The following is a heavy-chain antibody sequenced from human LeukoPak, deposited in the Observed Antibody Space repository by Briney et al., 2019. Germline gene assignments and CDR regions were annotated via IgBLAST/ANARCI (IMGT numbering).Heavy chain of an antibody. CDR3: ATRGYYSGGAFDY. D-gene: IGHD3-22*01. J-gene: IGHJ4*02. V-gene: IGHV3-23*01. Sequence: GGSLRLSCAASGFTFSSYSMNRVRQAPGKGLEWVSAISGSGGSTYYADSVKGRFTISRDNSKNTLYLQMNSLRAEDTAVYYCATRGYYSGGAFDYWGQGTLVTVSS. CDR2: ISGSGGST. CDR1: GFTFSSYS.